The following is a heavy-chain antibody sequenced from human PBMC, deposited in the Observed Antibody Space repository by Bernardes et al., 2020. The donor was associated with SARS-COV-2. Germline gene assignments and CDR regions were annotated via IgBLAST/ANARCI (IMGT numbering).Heavy chain of an antibody. CDR1: GFIFSSYA. D-gene: IGHD6-19*01. CDR2: INSNGHGT. V-gene: IGHV3-64*01. CDR3: ARVSPRVAGLGDY. J-gene: IGHJ4*02. Sequence: GSLRLSCAGSGFIFSSYAMHWVRQAPGKGLEFVSGINSNGHGTNYASSVKGRFTISRDNSKNTLYLQMGSLRAEDMAVYYCARVSPRVAGLGDYWGQGTLVTVSS.